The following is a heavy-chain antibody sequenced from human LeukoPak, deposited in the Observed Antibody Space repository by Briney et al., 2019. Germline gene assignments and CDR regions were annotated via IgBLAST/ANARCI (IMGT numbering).Heavy chain of an antibody. CDR2: IHYSGST. Sequence: SETLSLTCTVSGGSISSYYWSWIRQPPGKGLEWIGYIHYSGSTNYNPSLKSRVTISVDTSKNQFSLKVNSVTAADTAVYYCARTGGSFYFYYYMDVWGKGTTVTVSS. V-gene: IGHV4-59*01. D-gene: IGHD3-10*01. CDR1: GGSISSYY. J-gene: IGHJ6*03. CDR3: ARTGGSFYFYYYMDV.